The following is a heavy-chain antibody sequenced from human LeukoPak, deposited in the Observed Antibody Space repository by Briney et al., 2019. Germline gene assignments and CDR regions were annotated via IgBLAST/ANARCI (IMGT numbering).Heavy chain of an antibody. CDR2: IYSGGST. Sequence: PGGSLRLSCAASRFTFSDYYMSWVRQAPGKGLEWVSVIYSGGSTYYADSVKGRFTISRDNAKNSLYLQMNSLRAEDTAVYYCARTYYYDSSDYSALGYWGQGTLVTVSS. V-gene: IGHV3-66*01. J-gene: IGHJ4*02. CDR3: ARTYYYDSSDYSALGY. CDR1: RFTFSDYY. D-gene: IGHD3-22*01.